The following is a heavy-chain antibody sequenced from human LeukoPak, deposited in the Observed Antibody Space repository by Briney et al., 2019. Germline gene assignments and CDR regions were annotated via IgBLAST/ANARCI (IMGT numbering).Heavy chain of an antibody. V-gene: IGHV4-38-2*02. J-gene: IGHJ5*02. CDR2: IYHSLST. D-gene: IGHD3-16*02. Sequence: SETLSLTCTVSGYSISSGYYWGWIRQPPGKGLEWMGSIYHSLSTYYNPSLKSRVTISVDTSKNKFSLKLSSVTAADPAVYYCARPLSVTFGGVIDPWFDPWGQGTLVNVSS. CDR3: ARPLSVTFGGVIDPWFDP. CDR1: GYSISSGYY.